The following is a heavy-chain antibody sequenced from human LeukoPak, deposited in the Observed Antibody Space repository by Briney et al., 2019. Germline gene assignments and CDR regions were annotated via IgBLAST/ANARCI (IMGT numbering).Heavy chain of an antibody. J-gene: IGHJ4*02. CDR1: GFTFSGFY. Sequence: GGSLRLSCAASGFTFSGFYMTWIRQAPGKGLEWVSYISNSGSTIYYADSVKGRFTVSRDNAKNSLYLQMNSLRAEDTAAYYCARSADSSGYFREITLYYFDYWGQGTLVTVSS. CDR3: ARSADSSGYFREITLYYFDY. CDR2: ISNSGSTI. D-gene: IGHD3-22*01. V-gene: IGHV3-11*01.